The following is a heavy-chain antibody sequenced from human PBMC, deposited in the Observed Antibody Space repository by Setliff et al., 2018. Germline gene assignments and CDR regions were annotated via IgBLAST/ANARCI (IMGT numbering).Heavy chain of an antibody. CDR2: IKSRTDGGTT. D-gene: IGHD3-16*01. CDR1: GFTFSNAW. V-gene: IGHV3-15*01. J-gene: IGHJ4*02. CDR3: WGSGLVGDY. Sequence: PGGSLRLSCAASGFTFSNAWMSWVRQAPGKGLEWVGHIKSRTDGGTTDYAAPVKGRFTISRDDSKNTLYLQMNSLKTEDTAVYYVWGSGLVGDYWGQGTLVTVSS.